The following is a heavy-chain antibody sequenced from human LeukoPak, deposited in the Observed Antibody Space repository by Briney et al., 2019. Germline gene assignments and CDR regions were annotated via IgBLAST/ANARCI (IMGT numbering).Heavy chain of an antibody. Sequence: PSQTLSLTCTVSGGSISSGDYYWSWIRQPPGKGLEWIGYIYYSGSTYYNPSLKSRVTISVDTSKNQFSLKLSSVTAADTAVYYCARGSNYYDSSGYYYYLEYFQHWGQGTLVTVSS. V-gene: IGHV4-30-4*01. D-gene: IGHD3-22*01. J-gene: IGHJ1*01. CDR3: ARGSNYYDSSGYYYYLEYFQH. CDR1: GGSISSGDYY. CDR2: IYYSGST.